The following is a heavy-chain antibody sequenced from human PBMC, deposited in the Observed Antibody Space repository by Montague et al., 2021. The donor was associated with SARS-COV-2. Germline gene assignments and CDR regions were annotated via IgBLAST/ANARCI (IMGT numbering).Heavy chain of an antibody. CDR3: ARERQYNWFDP. CDR2: IYYRGST. CDR1: GGSISRNY. Sequence: SETLSLTCTVSGGSISRNYRSWIRQPPGKGLEWIGYIYYRGSTNYNPSLKSQVTIAVDTSKNQFSLTLSSVTAAATAVYYCARERQYNWFDPWGQGKLVTVSS. J-gene: IGHJ5*02. V-gene: IGHV4-59*01. D-gene: IGHD6-19*01.